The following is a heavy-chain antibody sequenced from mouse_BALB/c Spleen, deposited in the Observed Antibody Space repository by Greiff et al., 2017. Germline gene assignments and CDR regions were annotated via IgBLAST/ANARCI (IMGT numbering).Heavy chain of an antibody. CDR3: ARGGYGKRCAMDY. J-gene: IGHJ4*01. V-gene: IGHV5-6-5*01. Sequence: EVKLVESGGGLVQPGGSRKLSCAASGFTFSSFGMHWVRQAPEKGLEWVASISSGGSTYYPDSVKGRFTISRDNARNILYLQMSSLRSEDTAMYYCARGGYGKRCAMDYWGQGTSVTVSS. D-gene: IGHD2-10*02. CDR2: ISSGGST. CDR1: GFTFSSFG.